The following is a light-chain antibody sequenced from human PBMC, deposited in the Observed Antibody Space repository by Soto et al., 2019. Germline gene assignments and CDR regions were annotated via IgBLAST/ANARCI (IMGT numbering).Light chain of an antibody. Sequence: EIVLTQSPGTLSLSPVERATLSCRASQSISSSYLAWYQQKPGQAPRLLVYGASSRATGIPDRFSGSGSGTDFTLTISRLEPEDFALYYCQQYSSTFWTFGQGTKVEIK. V-gene: IGKV3-20*01. CDR2: GAS. CDR3: QQYSSTFWT. CDR1: QSISSSY. J-gene: IGKJ1*01.